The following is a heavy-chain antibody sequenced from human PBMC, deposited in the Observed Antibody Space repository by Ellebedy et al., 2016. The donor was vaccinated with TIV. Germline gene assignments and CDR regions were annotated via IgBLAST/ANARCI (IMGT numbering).Heavy chain of an antibody. Sequence: GESLKISXAASGFTFSSYSMNWVRQAPGKGLEWVSSISSSSSYIYYADSVKGRFTISRDNAKNSLYLQMNSLRAEDTAVYYCAKTPLCGSGSYYIPRLCGMDVWGQGTTVTVSS. CDR2: ISSSSSYI. D-gene: IGHD3-10*01. CDR1: GFTFSSYS. CDR3: AKTPLCGSGSYYIPRLCGMDV. J-gene: IGHJ6*02. V-gene: IGHV3-21*04.